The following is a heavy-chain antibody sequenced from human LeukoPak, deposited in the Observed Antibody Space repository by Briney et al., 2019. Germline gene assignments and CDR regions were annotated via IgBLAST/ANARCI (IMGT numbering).Heavy chain of an antibody. Sequence: GGSLRLSCAASGFTFSSYGMSWVRQAPGKGLEWVSAISGSGGSTYYADSVKGRFTISRDNSKNTLYLQMNSLRAEDTAVYYCAKDRVAAAGSWNWFDPWGQGTLVTVSS. CDR3: AKDRVAAAGSWNWFDP. CDR1: GFTFSSYG. J-gene: IGHJ5*02. D-gene: IGHD6-13*01. V-gene: IGHV3-23*01. CDR2: ISGSGGST.